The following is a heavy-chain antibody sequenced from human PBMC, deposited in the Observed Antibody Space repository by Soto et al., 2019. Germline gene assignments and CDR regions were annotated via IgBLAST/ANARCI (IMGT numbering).Heavy chain of an antibody. D-gene: IGHD4-17*01. Sequence: QVQLMQSGAEVRKPGASVRLSCETSGYNFNQYYIHWVRQAPGQGLEWMGIINLRGGTTEYAHKLRGRVTVTGDKSTRTAYMELRSLRSDDTDIYFCARGPDDSDVPRWDYWGQGTLVPVSS. CDR1: GYNFNQYY. CDR2: INLRGGTT. V-gene: IGHV1-46*02. J-gene: IGHJ4*02. CDR3: ARGPDDSDVPRWDY.